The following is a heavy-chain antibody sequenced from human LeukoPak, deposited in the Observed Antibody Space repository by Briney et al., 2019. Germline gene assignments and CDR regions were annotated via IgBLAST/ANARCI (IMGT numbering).Heavy chain of an antibody. CDR3: ASSGSYRFDY. V-gene: IGHV3-48*02. CDR1: GFTFSSYS. CDR2: ITASGTAM. D-gene: IGHD1-26*01. Sequence: PGGSLRLSCEASGFTFSSYSMNWVRQAPGKGLKWVSHITASGTAMFYADSVKGRFTISRDNAKNSLYLQMNSLRDEDTAVNYCASSGSYRFDYWGQGTLVTVSS. J-gene: IGHJ4*02.